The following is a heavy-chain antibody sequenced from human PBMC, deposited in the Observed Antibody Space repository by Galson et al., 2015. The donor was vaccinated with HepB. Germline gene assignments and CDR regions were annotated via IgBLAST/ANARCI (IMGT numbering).Heavy chain of an antibody. CDR2: IWYDGSNK. Sequence: TFSSYGMHWVRQAPGKGLEWVAVIWYDGSNKYYADSVKGRFTISRDNSKNTLYLQMNSLRAEDTAVYYCARDAQRVVGYDYWGQGTLVTVSS. V-gene: IGHV3-33*01. CDR3: ARDAQRVVGYDY. J-gene: IGHJ4*02. D-gene: IGHD3-3*01. CDR1: TFSSYG.